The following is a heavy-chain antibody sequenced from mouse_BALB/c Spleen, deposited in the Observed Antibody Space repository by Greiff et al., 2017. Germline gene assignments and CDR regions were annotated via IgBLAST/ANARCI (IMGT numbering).Heavy chain of an antibody. Sequence: EVKVVESGGGLVQPGGSRKLSCAASGFTFSSFGMHWVRQAPEKGLEWVAYISSGSSTIYYADTVKGRFTISRDNPKNTLFLQMTSLRSEDTAMYYCARGGYGSSYVGAYWGQGTLVTVSA. CDR3: ARGGYGSSYVGAY. J-gene: IGHJ3*01. D-gene: IGHD1-1*01. CDR1: GFTFSSFG. V-gene: IGHV5-17*02. CDR2: ISSGSSTI.